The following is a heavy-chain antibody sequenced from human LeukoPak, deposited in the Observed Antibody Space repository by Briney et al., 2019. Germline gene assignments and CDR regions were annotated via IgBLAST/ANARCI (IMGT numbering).Heavy chain of an antibody. CDR1: GFSVSTNY. J-gene: IGHJ3*02. V-gene: IGHV3-66*01. CDR3: ARGRVVYGDDALDI. Sequence: GGSRRLSCAASGFSVSTNYMCWVRLAPGKGLEWVSTLYSGGSTNYPVSLKGRFTVSRDDSKNTLYLQMNSLRTEDTALYYCARGRVVYGDDALDIWGQGTVVTVSS. D-gene: IGHD5/OR15-5a*01. CDR2: LYSGGST.